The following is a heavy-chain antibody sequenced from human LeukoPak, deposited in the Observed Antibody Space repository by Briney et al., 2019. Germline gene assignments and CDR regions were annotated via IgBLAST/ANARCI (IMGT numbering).Heavy chain of an antibody. CDR2: INHSGST. V-gene: IGHV4-34*01. J-gene: IGHJ4*02. CDR3: ARVRYDFWSGYYPQYYFDY. D-gene: IGHD3-3*01. CDR1: GGSFSGYY. Sequence: SETLSLTCAVYGGSFSGYYWSWIRQPPGKGLEWIGEINHSGSTNYNPSLKSRVTISVDTSKNQFSLKLSSVTAADTAVYYCARVRYDFWSGYYPQYYFDYWGQGTLVTVSS.